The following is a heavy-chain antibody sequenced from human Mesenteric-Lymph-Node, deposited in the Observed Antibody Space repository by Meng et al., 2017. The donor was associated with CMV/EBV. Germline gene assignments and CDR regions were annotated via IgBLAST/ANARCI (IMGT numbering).Heavy chain of an antibody. CDR3: ARRGNYDSDYSEY. J-gene: IGHJ4*02. Sequence: QSQRLERGPGRGKPSRTLALSCIVSGDSISNITYYWTWIRQPPGKGLEWIGSVHHSGTTYYNPSLKGRLTISVDTSANLFSLRLTTVTAADTATYYCARRGNYDSDYSEYWGQGTLVTVSS. CDR2: VHHSGTT. V-gene: IGHV4-39*01. D-gene: IGHD3-22*01. CDR1: GDSISNITYY.